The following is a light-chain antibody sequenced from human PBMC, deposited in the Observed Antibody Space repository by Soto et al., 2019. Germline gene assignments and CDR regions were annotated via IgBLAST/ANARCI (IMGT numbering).Light chain of an antibody. Sequence: DIQMTQSPSSLSASVGDRVTITCRAGQSISTYLNWYQQKSGKAPKLLISAASSLESGVPLRFSGSGSGTDFTLTISSPQPEDFATYYCQQSFSTLGWTFGQGTKVDIK. CDR2: AAS. J-gene: IGKJ1*01. CDR1: QSISTY. CDR3: QQSFSTLGWT. V-gene: IGKV1-39*01.